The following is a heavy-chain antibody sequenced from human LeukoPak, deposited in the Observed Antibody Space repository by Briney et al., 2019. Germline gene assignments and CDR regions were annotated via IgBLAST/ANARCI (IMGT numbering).Heavy chain of an antibody. CDR3: AKDGGYCSGGSCYPYWYFDL. V-gene: IGHV3-23*01. J-gene: IGHJ2*01. Sequence: GGSLRLSCAASGFMFSSYWMSWVRQAPGKGLEWVSAISGSGGSTYYADSVKGRFTISRDNSKNTLYLQMNSLRAEDTAVYYCAKDGGYCSGGSCYPYWYFDLWGRGTLVTVSS. CDR2: ISGSGGST. D-gene: IGHD2-15*01. CDR1: GFMFSSYW.